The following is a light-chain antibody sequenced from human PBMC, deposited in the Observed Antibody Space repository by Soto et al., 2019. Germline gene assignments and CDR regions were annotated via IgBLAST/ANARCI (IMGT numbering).Light chain of an antibody. CDR2: GAS. CDR1: QSVSGN. Sequence: ELVMTQSPATLSVSPGERATLSCRASQSVSGNLAWYQQKPGQAPRLLIYGASTRATGIPARFSGSGSGTEFTLTISSLQSEDFAVYYYQQYHNWPPLSFGQGTRLELK. V-gene: IGKV3-15*01. J-gene: IGKJ5*01. CDR3: QQYHNWPPLS.